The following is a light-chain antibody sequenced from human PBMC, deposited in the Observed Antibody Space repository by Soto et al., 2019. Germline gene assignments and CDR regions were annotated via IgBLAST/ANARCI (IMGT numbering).Light chain of an antibody. CDR1: NSDVGGLNY. CDR3: SSFTISSTWV. Sequence: QSALTQPASVSGSPGQSITISCTGTNSDVGGLNYVSWYQHHPGNAPKLIIYEVSYQLSSVSDRFSGSKSDNTASRTISGLQTDDEADYYCSSFTISSTWVFGGGTKLTVL. V-gene: IGLV2-14*01. CDR2: EVS. J-gene: IGLJ3*02.